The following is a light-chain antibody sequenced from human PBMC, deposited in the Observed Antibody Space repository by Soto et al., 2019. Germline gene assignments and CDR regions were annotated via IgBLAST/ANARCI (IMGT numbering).Light chain of an antibody. J-gene: IGKJ1*01. Sequence: EIRMKQSPSTLSAKVGDRVTITCRASQSISSWLAWYQQKPGKAPKLLIYKASSLESGVPSRFSGSGSGTEFTLTISSLQPDDFATYYCQQYNSYSWTFGQGA. CDR2: KAS. CDR1: QSISSW. CDR3: QQYNSYSWT. V-gene: IGKV1-5*03.